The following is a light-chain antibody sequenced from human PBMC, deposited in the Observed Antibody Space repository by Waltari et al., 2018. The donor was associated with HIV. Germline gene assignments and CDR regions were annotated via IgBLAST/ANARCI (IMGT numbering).Light chain of an antibody. Sequence: QSALTQPASVSGSPGQSITISCTGTSSEVGGYNYVSWYQQHPGKAPKLMIYDVSNRPSGVSNRFSGSKSGNTASLTISGLQAEDEADYYCSSYTSNITRVFGGGTKLTVL. CDR3: SSYTSNITRV. CDR1: SSEVGGYNY. J-gene: IGLJ3*02. CDR2: DVS. V-gene: IGLV2-14*03.